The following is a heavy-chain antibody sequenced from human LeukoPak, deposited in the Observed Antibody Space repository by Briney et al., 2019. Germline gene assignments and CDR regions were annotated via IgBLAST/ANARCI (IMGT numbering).Heavy chain of an antibody. CDR1: GGSISSSSYY. D-gene: IGHD6-19*01. CDR2: IYYSGST. CDR3: ASFRIAVAGINY. V-gene: IGHV4-39*01. J-gene: IGHJ4*02. Sequence: SETLSLTCTVSGGSISSSSYYWGWIRQPPGKVLEWIGSIYYSGSTYYNPSLKSRVTISVDTSKNQFSLKLSSVTAADTAVYYCASFRIAVAGINYWGQGTLVTVSS.